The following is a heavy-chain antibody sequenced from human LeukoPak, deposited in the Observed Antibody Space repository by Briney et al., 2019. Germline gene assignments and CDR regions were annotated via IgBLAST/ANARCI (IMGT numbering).Heavy chain of an antibody. D-gene: IGHD3-22*01. CDR1: GGSISSSSYY. J-gene: IGHJ4*02. CDR3: ARDRDYYDSSGYNDY. V-gene: IGHV4-39*07. CDR2: IYYGGST. Sequence: SETLSLTCTVSGGSISSSSYYWGWIRQPPGKGLEWIVSIYYGGSTYYNPSLKSRFTISVDTSKNQFSLKLSSVTAADTAVYYCARDRDYYDSSGYNDYWGQGTLVTVSS.